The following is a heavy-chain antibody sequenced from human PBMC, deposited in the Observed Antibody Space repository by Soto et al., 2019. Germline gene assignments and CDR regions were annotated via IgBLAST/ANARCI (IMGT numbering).Heavy chain of an antibody. CDR1: GFTFSGSA. D-gene: IGHD6-19*01. Sequence: EVQLVESGGGLVQPGGSMKLSCAASGFTFSGSAMHWVRQASGKGLEWVGRIRSKANSYATAYAASVKGRFTISRDDSKNTAYLQMNSLKTEDTAVYYCTSRSSGWYVDYWSQGTLVTVSS. CDR3: TSRSSGWYVDY. J-gene: IGHJ4*02. CDR2: IRSKANSYAT. V-gene: IGHV3-73*01.